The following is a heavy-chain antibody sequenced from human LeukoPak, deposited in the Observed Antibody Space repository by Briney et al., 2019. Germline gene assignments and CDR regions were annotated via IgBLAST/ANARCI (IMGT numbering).Heavy chain of an antibody. Sequence: ASVTVSCKASGYSFSTYGFSWVRQAPGQGLEWMGWHSPYKDTTNYAQKFRDRVTMTTDTSTNTAFMELGSLTAADTAVYYCARGMKHSSGRPDYWGQGTLVTVSS. CDR2: HSPYKDTT. CDR1: GYSFSTYG. D-gene: IGHD3-22*01. CDR3: ARGMKHSSGRPDY. V-gene: IGHV1-18*01. J-gene: IGHJ4*02.